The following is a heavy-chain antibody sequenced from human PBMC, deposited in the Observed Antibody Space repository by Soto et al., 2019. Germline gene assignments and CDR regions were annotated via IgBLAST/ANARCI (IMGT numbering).Heavy chain of an antibody. CDR1: GGSISSGGYY. V-gene: IGHV4-39*07. CDR3: ARGRITGYSSSWSY. D-gene: IGHD6-13*01. Sequence: SETLSLTCTVSGGSISSGGYYWSWIRQPPGKGLEWIGEVNHSGSTNYNPSLKSRVTISVDISKDQLSLKLSSLTAADTAVYYCARGRITGYSSSWSYWGQGTLVTVSS. J-gene: IGHJ4*02. CDR2: VNHSGST.